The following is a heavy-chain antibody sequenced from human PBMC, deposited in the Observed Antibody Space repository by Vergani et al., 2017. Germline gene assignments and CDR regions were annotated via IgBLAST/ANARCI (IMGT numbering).Heavy chain of an antibody. CDR3: AKDNVPGYYDSSGYCDY. D-gene: IGHD3-22*01. V-gene: IGHV3-23*01. CDR1: GFTFSSYA. Sequence: EVQLLESGGGLVQPGGSLRLSCAASGFTFSSYAMSWVRQAPGKGLEWVSAISGSGDNTYYADSVKGRFTISRDNSKNTLYLQMNSLRAEDTAVYYCAKDNVPGYYDSSGYCDYWGQGTLVTVSS. CDR2: ISGSGDNT. J-gene: IGHJ4*02.